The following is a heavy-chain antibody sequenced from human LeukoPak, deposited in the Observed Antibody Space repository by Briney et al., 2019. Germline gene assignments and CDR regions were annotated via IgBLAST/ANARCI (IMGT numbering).Heavy chain of an antibody. D-gene: IGHD2-2*01. Sequence: SVKVSCKASGYTFTGYYIHWVRQAPGQGLEWMGRIIPIFGTANYAQKFQGRVTITTDESTSTAYMELSSLRSEDTAVYYCARGYCSSTSCYVGYFDYWGQGTLVTVSS. CDR1: GYTFTGYY. V-gene: IGHV1-69*05. CDR2: IIPIFGTA. J-gene: IGHJ4*02. CDR3: ARGYCSSTSCYVGYFDY.